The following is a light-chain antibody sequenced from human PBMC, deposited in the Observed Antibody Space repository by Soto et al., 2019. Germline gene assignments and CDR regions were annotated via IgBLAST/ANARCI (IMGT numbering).Light chain of an antibody. J-gene: IGKJ1*01. CDR1: QSIGIW. V-gene: IGKV1-5*03. CDR2: KAS. Sequence: IQMTQSPSTLSASVGDRVAITCRASQSIGIWLAWYQKKPGKAPRFLVYKASTLQTGVPSRFSGSGSGTEFTLTISSLQPDDFATYYCQQYNDYSWTFGKVTKVE. CDR3: QQYNDYSWT.